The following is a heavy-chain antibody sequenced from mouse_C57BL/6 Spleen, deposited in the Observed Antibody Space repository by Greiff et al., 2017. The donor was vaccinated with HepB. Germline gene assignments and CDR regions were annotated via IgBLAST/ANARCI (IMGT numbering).Heavy chain of an antibody. CDR3: ARDPATPWYFDV. CDR1: GFTFSSYA. Sequence: EVQVVESGGGLVKPGGSLKLSCAASGFTFSSYAMSWVRQTPEKRLEWVATISDGGSYTYYPDNVKGRFTISRDNAKNNLYLQMSHLKSEDTAMYYCARDPATPWYFDVWGTGTTVTVSS. V-gene: IGHV5-4*01. J-gene: IGHJ1*03. D-gene: IGHD1-2*01. CDR2: ISDGGSYT.